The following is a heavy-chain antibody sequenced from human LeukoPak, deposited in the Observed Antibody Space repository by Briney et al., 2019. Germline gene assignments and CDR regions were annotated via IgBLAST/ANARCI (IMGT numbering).Heavy chain of an antibody. CDR1: GGSISSSSYY. CDR2: IFHNGSP. CDR3: ARRPLFLPLDK. D-gene: IGHD2-21*01. V-gene: IGHV4-39*07. J-gene: IGHJ4*02. Sequence: SETLSLTCTVSGGSISSSSYYWGWIRQPPGKGLEWIGEIFHNGSPNYNPSLKSRVTMSVDKSTNQFSLRLSSVTAADTAKYYCARRPLFLPLDKWGQGALVTV.